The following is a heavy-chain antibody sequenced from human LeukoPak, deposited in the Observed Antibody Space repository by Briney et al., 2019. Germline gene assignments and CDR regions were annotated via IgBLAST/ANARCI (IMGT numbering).Heavy chain of an antibody. Sequence: ASVKVSCKASGYSFTSYYIHWVRQAPGQGLEWMGIINPSSGSTNYAQKFQGRVTMTRDTSTSTLYMEPSSLRSEDTAVYYCARCLRGGDFVAQDAFDIWGQGTMVTVSS. CDR1: GYSFTSYY. J-gene: IGHJ3*02. CDR2: INPSSGST. CDR3: ARCLRGGDFVAQDAFDI. D-gene: IGHD2-21*02. V-gene: IGHV1-46*01.